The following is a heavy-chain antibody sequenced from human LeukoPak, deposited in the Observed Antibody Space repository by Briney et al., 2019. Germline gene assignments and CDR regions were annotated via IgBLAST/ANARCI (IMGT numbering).Heavy chain of an antibody. CDR3: ARQEFCSGSYCFDS. CDR2: IYYSGTT. Sequence: PSETLSLTCTVSGGSINNYYWSWIRPPPGKGLEWIAYIYYSGTTKYNPSLKGRISLSVDTSENQLSLRLTSVTAADTAVYYCARQEFCSGSYCFDSWGRGTLVTVSS. J-gene: IGHJ4*02. V-gene: IGHV4-59*08. CDR1: GGSINNYY. D-gene: IGHD3-10*01.